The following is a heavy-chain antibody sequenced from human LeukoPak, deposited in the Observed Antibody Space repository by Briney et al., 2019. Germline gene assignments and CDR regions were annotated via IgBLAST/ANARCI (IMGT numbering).Heavy chain of an antibody. Sequence: GGSLRLSCATSGFTFSTYTMIWVRQGPGKGLEWVSTISTSGGSTYYADSVKGRFTISRDNSKNTMYLQMNGLTAEDTAVYYCARRAQYGSGRGFVNYWGQGTLVTVSS. V-gene: IGHV3-23*01. CDR2: ISTSGGST. CDR1: GFTFSTYT. CDR3: ARRAQYGSGRGFVNY. D-gene: IGHD3-10*01. J-gene: IGHJ4*02.